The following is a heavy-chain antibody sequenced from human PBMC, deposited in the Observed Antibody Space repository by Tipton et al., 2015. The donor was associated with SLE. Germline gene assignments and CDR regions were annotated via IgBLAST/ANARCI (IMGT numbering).Heavy chain of an antibody. CDR3: ARGGVDFWSGYPSWFDY. Sequence: SLRLSCAASGFTFSDYAMSWVRQAPGKGLQWVSVIYKGGVSTYYADSVKGRFTISRDNANNSLYLQMNSLRAEDTAVYYCARGGVDFWSGYPSWFDYWGQRTLVTVSS. J-gene: IGHJ4*02. V-gene: IGHV3-23*03. CDR1: GFTFSDYA. D-gene: IGHD3-3*01. CDR2: IYKGGVST.